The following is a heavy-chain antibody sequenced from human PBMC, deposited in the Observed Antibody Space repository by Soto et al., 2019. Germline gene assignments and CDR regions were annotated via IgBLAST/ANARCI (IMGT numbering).Heavy chain of an antibody. CDR1: GDSINSGTYS. J-gene: IGHJ4*02. D-gene: IGHD2-15*01. Sequence: QLQLQESGPGLVKPSEPLSLTCTVSGDSINSGTYSWGWIRQPPGKGLEDIGTIYYSGNTYYNSSLNSRVTISLDSSKNQFSLKLTSVTDADTAVYYCARHRPQEDGSNKGFDYWGQGTLVTVSS. CDR3: ARHRPQEDGSNKGFDY. CDR2: IYYSGNT. V-gene: IGHV4-39*01.